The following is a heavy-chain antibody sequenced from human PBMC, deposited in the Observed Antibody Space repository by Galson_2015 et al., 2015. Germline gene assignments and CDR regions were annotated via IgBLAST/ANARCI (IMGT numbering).Heavy chain of an antibody. Sequence: SLRLSCAASGFTFSSYAMSWVRQAPGKGLEWVSAISGSGGSTYYADSVKGRFTISRDNSKNTLYLQMNSLRAEDTAVYYCAKGTSSPKEPAAISYYYYGMDVWGQGTTVTVSS. CDR2: ISGSGGST. CDR1: GFTFSSYA. J-gene: IGHJ6*02. V-gene: IGHV3-23*01. CDR3: AKGTSSPKEPAAISYYYYGMDV. D-gene: IGHD2-2*01.